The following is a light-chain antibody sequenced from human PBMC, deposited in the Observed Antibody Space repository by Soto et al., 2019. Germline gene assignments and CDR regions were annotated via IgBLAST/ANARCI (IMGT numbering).Light chain of an antibody. J-gene: IGLJ1*01. CDR2: EVS. CDR3: SSYAGRNNYV. V-gene: IGLV2-8*01. Sequence: QSALTQPPSASGSPGQSVTISCTGTSSDVGGYNSVSWYQHHPGKAPKLMIYEVSKRPSGVPDRFSGSKSANTASLTVSGPLAEDEADYYRSSYAGRNNYVLGTGTKLTVL. CDR1: SSDVGGYNS.